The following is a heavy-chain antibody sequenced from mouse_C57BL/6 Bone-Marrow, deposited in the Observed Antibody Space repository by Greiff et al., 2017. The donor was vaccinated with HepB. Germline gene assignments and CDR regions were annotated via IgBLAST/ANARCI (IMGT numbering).Heavy chain of an antibody. D-gene: IGHD1-1*01. V-gene: IGHV10-3*01. CDR3: VRGDYYGSSYDWYFDV. CDR1: GFTFNTYA. CDR2: IRSKSSNYAT. Sequence: EVQRVESGGGLVQPKGSLKLSCAASGFTFNTYAMHWVRQAPGTGLEWVARIRSKSSNYATYYADSVKDRFTISRDDSQSMLYLQMNNLKTEDTAMYYCVRGDYYGSSYDWYFDVWGTGTTVTVSS. J-gene: IGHJ1*03.